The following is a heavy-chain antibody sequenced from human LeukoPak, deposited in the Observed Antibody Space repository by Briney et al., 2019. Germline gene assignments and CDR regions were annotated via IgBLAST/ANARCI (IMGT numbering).Heavy chain of an antibody. CDR1: GGSISSYY. Sequence: SETLSLTCTVSGGSISSYYWSWIRQPPGKGLEWIGYIYYSGSTNYNPSLKSRVTISVDTSKNQFSLKLSSVTAADTAVYYCAGLGFGGLDYDILYGMDVWGQGTTVTVSS. D-gene: IGHD3-9*01. V-gene: IGHV4-59*08. CDR2: IYYSGST. J-gene: IGHJ6*02. CDR3: AGLGFGGLDYDILYGMDV.